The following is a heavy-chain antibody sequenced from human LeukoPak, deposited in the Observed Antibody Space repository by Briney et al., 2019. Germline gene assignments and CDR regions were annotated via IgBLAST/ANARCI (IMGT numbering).Heavy chain of an antibody. D-gene: IGHD3-22*01. V-gene: IGHV4-31*03. CDR1: GGSISSGGYY. J-gene: IGHJ5*02. Sequence: SQTLSLTCTVSGGSISSGGYYWSWIRQHPGKGLEWIGYIYYSGSTYYNPSLKSRVTISVDTSKNQFSLKLSSVTAADTAVYYCARLGYYDSSGYYRWGQGTLVTVSS. CDR3: ARLGYYDSSGYYR. CDR2: IYYSGST.